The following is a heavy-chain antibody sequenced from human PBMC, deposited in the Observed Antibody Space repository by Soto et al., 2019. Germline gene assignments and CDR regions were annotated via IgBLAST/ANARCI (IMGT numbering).Heavy chain of an antibody. CDR1: GGTFSSYA. CDR3: ARGYYYDSSGYYSNAYYFDY. D-gene: IGHD3-22*01. CDR2: IIPSFGTA. Sequence: QVQLVQSGAEVKKPGSSVEVSCKASGGTFSSYAISWVRQAPGQGLEWMGGIIPSFGTANYAQKFQGRVTITADESTSTAYMELRSLRSEDTAVYYCARGYYYDSSGYYSNAYYFDYWGQGHLVTVSS. J-gene: IGHJ4*02. V-gene: IGHV1-69*01.